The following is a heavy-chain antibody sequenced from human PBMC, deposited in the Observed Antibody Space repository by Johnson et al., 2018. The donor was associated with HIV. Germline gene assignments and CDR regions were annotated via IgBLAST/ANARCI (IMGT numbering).Heavy chain of an antibody. Sequence: ELQLVESGGGVVQPGRSLRLSCAASGFTFSSYAMHWVRQAPGKGLEWVSGISWNSGSIGYADSVKGRFTISRDNAKNSLYLQMNSLRAEDTALYYCAKDRYSYGTDAFDIWGQGTMVTVSS. CDR1: GFTFSSYA. V-gene: IGHV3-9*01. CDR2: ISWNSGSI. D-gene: IGHD5-18*01. CDR3: AKDRYSYGTDAFDI. J-gene: IGHJ3*02.